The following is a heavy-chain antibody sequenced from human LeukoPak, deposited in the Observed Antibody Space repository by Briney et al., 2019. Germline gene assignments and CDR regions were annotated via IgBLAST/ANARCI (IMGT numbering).Heavy chain of an antibody. CDR1: GFTVSSYS. D-gene: IGHD5-12*01. CDR3: ARVRGYSGYDLKFDAFDI. V-gene: IGHV3-21*01. CDR2: ISSSSSYI. J-gene: IGHJ3*02. Sequence: PGGSLRLSCAASGFTVSSYSMNWVRQAPGKGLEWVSSISSSSSYIYYADSVKGRFTISRDNAKNSLYLQMNSLRAEDTAVYYCARVRGYSGYDLKFDAFDIWGQGTMVTVSS.